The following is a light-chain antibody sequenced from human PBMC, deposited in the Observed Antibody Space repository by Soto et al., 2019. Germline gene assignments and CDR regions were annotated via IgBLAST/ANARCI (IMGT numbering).Light chain of an antibody. V-gene: IGKV3-15*01. CDR2: GAS. CDR3: QQYSNWPVT. J-gene: IGKJ4*01. Sequence: EIVITQSPATLSVSPGERVTFSCRASQSVTSNLGWYQHKPGQAPRLLIYGASTGATGIPARFSGSGSGTEFTLTISSLQSEDFAIYYCQQYSNWPVTFGGGTKVDIK. CDR1: QSVTSN.